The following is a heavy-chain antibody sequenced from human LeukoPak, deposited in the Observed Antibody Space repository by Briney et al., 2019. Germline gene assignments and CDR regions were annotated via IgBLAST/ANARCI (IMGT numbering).Heavy chain of an antibody. Sequence: PGGSLRLSCAASGFTFSSYSMNWVRQAPGKGLEWVSYISSSSSTIYYADSVKGRFTISRDNAKNSLYLQMNSLRDEDTAVYYCARGYCSGGSCYPLNYWGQGTLVTVSS. J-gene: IGHJ4*02. V-gene: IGHV3-48*02. CDR2: ISSSSSTI. D-gene: IGHD2-15*01. CDR3: ARGYCSGGSCYPLNY. CDR1: GFTFSSYS.